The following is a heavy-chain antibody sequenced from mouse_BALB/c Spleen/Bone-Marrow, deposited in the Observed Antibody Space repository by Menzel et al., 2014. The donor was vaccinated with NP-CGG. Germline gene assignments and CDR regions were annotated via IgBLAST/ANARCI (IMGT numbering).Heavy chain of an antibody. V-gene: IGHV7-3*02. CDR3: ARDIGRLLFDF. D-gene: IGHD1-2*01. CDR2: IRNQANGYTT. J-gene: IGHJ2*01. Sequence: EVHLVESGGGLVQPGGSLRLSCATSGFTFTDYYMNWVRQPPGKALEWSGFIRNQANGYTTEYSASVKGRFTISRDNSQSILYLQMNTLRAEDSATYYCARDIGRLLFDFWGRGTTLTVSS. CDR1: GFTFTDYY.